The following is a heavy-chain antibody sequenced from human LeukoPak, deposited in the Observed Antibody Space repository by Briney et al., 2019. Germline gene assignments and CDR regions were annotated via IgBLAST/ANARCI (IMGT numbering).Heavy chain of an antibody. CDR1: GGSISSSSYY. CDR3: AGDLGGYYRLDAFDI. V-gene: IGHV4-39*07. J-gene: IGHJ3*02. D-gene: IGHD1-26*01. CDR2: IYYSGST. Sequence: SETLSLTCTVSGGSISSSSYYWGWIRQPPGKGLEWIGSIYYSGSTYYNPSLKSRVTISVDTSKNQFSLKLSSVTAADTAVYYCAGDLGGYYRLDAFDIWGQGTMVTVSS.